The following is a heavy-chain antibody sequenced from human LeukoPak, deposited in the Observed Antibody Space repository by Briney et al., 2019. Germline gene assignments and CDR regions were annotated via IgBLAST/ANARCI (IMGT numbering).Heavy chain of an antibody. CDR1: GYSISSGYY. CDR2: IYHSGST. J-gene: IGHJ3*02. D-gene: IGHD3-3*01. CDR3: ARQLVGYYDFWSGKRGAFDI. Sequence: SETLSLTCAVSGYSISSGYYWGWIRQPPGKGLEWIGSIYHSGSTYYNPSLKSRVTISVDTSKNQFSLKLSSVTAPDTAVYYCARQLVGYYDFWSGKRGAFDIWGQGTMVTVSS. V-gene: IGHV4-38-2*01.